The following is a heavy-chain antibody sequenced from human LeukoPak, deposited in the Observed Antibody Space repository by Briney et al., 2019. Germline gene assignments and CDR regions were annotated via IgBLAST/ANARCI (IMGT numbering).Heavy chain of an antibody. V-gene: IGHV1-46*01. CDR2: INPSGTGT. J-gene: IGHJ3*02. D-gene: IGHD3-10*01. CDR1: GYTITNNY. CDR3: ATAETMVRGVILASAFDI. Sequence: ASVKVSCKASGYTITNNYMHWVRQAPGQGLEWMGVINPSGTGTSYAQKFQGRITMTEDTSTDTAYMELSSLRSEDTAVYYCATAETMVRGVILASAFDIWGQGTMVTVSS.